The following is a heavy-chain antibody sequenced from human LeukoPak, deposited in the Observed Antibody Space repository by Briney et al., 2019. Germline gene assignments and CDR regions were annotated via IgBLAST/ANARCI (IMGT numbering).Heavy chain of an antibody. D-gene: IGHD5-18*01. CDR1: GGTFSSYA. CDR2: IIPIFGTA. Sequence: SVKVSCKASGGTFSSYAISWVRQAPGQGLEWMGGIIPIFGTANYAQKFQGRVTITADESTSTAYMELRSLRSDDTAVYYCARGGYAETLTFDYWGQGTLVTVSS. J-gene: IGHJ4*02. CDR3: ARGGYAETLTFDY. V-gene: IGHV1-69*01.